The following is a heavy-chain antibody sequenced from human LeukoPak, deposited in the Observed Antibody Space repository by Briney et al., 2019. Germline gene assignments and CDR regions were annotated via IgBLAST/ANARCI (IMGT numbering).Heavy chain of an antibody. V-gene: IGHV3-23*01. J-gene: IGHJ3*02. CDR1: GFTFSTYA. CDR3: AKDRLITVPKLEDDVFDI. CDR2: ISGGGDST. Sequence: GGSLRLSCAASGFTFSTYAMSWVRQAPGKGLQWVSGISGGGDSTYYADSVKGRFTITRDNAKNSLYLQMNSLRTEDTALYYCAKDRLITVPKLEDDVFDIWGQGTMVTVSS. D-gene: IGHD3-3*01.